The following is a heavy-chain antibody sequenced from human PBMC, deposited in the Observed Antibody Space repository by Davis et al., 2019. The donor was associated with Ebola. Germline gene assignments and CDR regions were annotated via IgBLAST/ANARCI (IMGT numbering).Heavy chain of an antibody. D-gene: IGHD3-16*01. CDR3: ADVGPRGPLRY. J-gene: IGHJ4*02. V-gene: IGHV3-30-3*01. Sequence: GESLKISCAASGFTFSSYAMHWVHQAPGKGLEWVAVISYDGSNKYYADSVKGRFTISRDNSKNTLYLQMNSLRAEDTAVYYCADVGPRGPLRYWGQGTLVTVSS. CDR2: ISYDGSNK. CDR1: GFTFSSYA.